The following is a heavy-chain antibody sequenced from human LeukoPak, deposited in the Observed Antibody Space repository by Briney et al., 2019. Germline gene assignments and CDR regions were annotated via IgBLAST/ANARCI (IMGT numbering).Heavy chain of an antibody. CDR3: ARELRFLEWLPLPYDAFDI. J-gene: IGHJ3*02. CDR2: MYYSGST. Sequence: SETLSLTCTVSGGSISSSSYYWGWIRQPPGKGLEWIGSMYYSGSTYYNPSLKSRVTISVDTSKNQFSLKLSSVTAADTAVYYCARELRFLEWLPLPYDAFDIWGQGTMVTVSS. D-gene: IGHD3-3*01. CDR1: GGSISSSSYY. V-gene: IGHV4-39*02.